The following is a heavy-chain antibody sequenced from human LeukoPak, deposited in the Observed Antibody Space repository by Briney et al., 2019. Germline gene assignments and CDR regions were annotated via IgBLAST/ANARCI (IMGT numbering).Heavy chain of an antibody. V-gene: IGHV3-74*01. J-gene: IGHJ1*01. CDR2: IKSDGGT. CDR3: ARAPSEIGGYYPEYFRH. D-gene: IGHD3-22*01. Sequence: PGGSPRLSCAASGFTFSTYWMHWVRQAPGKGLVWVSRIKSDGGTNYADSVKGRFTISRDNAKKTVSLQMNSLRPEDTGVYHCARAPSEIGGYYPEYFRHWGQGTLVTVSS. CDR1: GFTFSTYW.